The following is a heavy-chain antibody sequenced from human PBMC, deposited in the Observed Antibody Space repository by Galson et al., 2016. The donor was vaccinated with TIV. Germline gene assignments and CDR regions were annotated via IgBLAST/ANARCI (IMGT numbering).Heavy chain of an antibody. CDR1: GFTFRRYT. CDR3: VRAGSGWYELDY. V-gene: IGHV3-21*01. D-gene: IGHD6-19*01. J-gene: IGHJ4*02. CDR2: ITTTVPNT. Sequence: SLRLSCAASGFTFRRYTMNWVRQAPGKGLEWVSAITTTVPNTYYADSLKGRFTISRDNAKNSLFLQMNSLRVEDTGVYYCVRAGSGWYELDYWGQGTLVTVSS.